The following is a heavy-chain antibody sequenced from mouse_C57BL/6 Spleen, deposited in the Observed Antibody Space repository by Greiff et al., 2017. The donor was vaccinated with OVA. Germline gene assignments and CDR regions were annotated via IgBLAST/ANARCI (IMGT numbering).Heavy chain of an antibody. V-gene: IGHV1-52*01. CDR1: GYTFTSYW. J-gene: IGHJ1*03. Sequence: QVQLQQPGAELVRPGSSVKLSCKASGYTFTSYWMHWVKQRPIQGLEWIGNIDPSDSDTHYNQKFKDKATLTVDKSSSTAYMQLSSLTSEDSAVYYCARKTTLVTYWYFDVWGTGTTVTVSS. D-gene: IGHD1-1*01. CDR3: ARKTTLVTYWYFDV. CDR2: IDPSDSDT.